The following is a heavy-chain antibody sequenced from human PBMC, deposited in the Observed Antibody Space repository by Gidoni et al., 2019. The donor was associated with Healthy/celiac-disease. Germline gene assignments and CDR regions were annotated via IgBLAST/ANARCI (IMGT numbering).Heavy chain of an antibody. CDR2: INAGNGNT. Sequence: QVQLVQSGAAVKKPGASVTGSCKASGYTFTSYAMHWVRQAPGQRLEWMGWINAGNGNTKYSQKFQGRVTITRDTSASTDYMELSSLRSEDTAVYYCARGAFDIWGQGTMVTVSS. CDR3: ARGAFDI. CDR1: GYTFTSYA. V-gene: IGHV1-3*01. J-gene: IGHJ3*02.